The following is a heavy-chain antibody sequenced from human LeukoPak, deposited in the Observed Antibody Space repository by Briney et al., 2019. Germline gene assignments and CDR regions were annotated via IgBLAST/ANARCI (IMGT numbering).Heavy chain of an antibody. CDR2: IYYSGST. D-gene: IGHD3-22*01. CDR1: GGSFSGYY. V-gene: IGHV4-34*01. J-gene: IGHJ4*02. CDR3: AGVLRVEMVVNY. Sequence: SETLSLTCAVYGGSFSGYYWSWVRQPPGKGLEWIGSIYYSGSTYYNPSLKSRVTISVDTSKNQFSLKLSSMTAADTAVYWCAGVLRVEMVVNYWGQGTLVTVSS.